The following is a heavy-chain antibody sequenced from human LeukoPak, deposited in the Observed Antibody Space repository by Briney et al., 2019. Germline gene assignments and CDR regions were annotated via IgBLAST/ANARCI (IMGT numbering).Heavy chain of an antibody. CDR2: IIPIFGTA. D-gene: IGHD3-3*01. V-gene: IGHV1-69*05. CDR1: GGTLSSYA. Sequence: SVKVSCKASGGTLSSYAISWVRQAPGQGLEWMGRIIPIFGTANYAQKFQGRVTITTDESTSTAYMELSSLRSEDTAVYYCATLGARITIFGVVTGYYYYYMDVWGKGTTVTVSS. CDR3: ATLGARITIFGVVTGYYYYYMDV. J-gene: IGHJ6*03.